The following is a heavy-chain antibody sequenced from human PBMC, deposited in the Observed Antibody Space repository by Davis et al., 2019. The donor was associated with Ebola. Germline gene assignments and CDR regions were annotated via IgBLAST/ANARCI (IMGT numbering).Heavy chain of an antibody. CDR2: ISGFNTNT. CDR1: GYTFTSCG. J-gene: IGHJ4*02. D-gene: IGHD3-9*01. CDR3: ARAPNYDVLTGTSSYYFDY. Sequence: ASVKVSCKSSGYTFTSCGLVWVRQAPGLGLEWMGWISGFNTNTNFAQKFQGRVTVSKDTSTNTAYMDLRSLTSDDTAIYYCARAPNYDVLTGTSSYYFDYWGQGTLATVSS. V-gene: IGHV1-18*04.